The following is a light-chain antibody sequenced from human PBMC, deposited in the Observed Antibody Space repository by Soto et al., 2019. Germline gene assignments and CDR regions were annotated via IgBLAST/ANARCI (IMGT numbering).Light chain of an antibody. CDR1: QSISIW. CDR2: KAS. V-gene: IGKV1-5*03. CDR3: QQYSTYTPRT. J-gene: IGKJ1*01. Sequence: DIPITQSPSTLSACVGDRVTITCRASQSISIWLAWYQQKSGKAPKILIYKASSLESGVPSRFSGSGSGTEFTLTISSLQPDDFATYYCQQYSTYTPRTFGQGTTVDI.